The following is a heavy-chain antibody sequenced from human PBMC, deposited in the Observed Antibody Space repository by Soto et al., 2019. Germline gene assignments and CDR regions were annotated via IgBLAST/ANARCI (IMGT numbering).Heavy chain of an antibody. Sequence: SETLSLTCAVYGGSFSGYYWSWIRQPPGKGLEWIGEINHSGSTNYNPSLKSRVTISVDTSKNQFSLKLSSVTAADTAVYYCARARGKWLRLSYFDYWGQGTLVT. J-gene: IGHJ4*02. CDR1: GGSFSGYY. CDR2: INHSGST. D-gene: IGHD5-12*01. CDR3: ARARGKWLRLSYFDY. V-gene: IGHV4-34*01.